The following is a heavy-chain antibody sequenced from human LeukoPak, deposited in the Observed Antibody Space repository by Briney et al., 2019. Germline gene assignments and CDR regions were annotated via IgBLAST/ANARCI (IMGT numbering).Heavy chain of an antibody. CDR1: GFTVSSNY. CDR2: IYSGGST. V-gene: IGHV3-53*01. J-gene: IGHJ3*02. CDR3: ARASYSGRGDAFDI. Sequence: GSLRLSCAASGFTVSSNYMSWVRQAPGKGLEWVSVIYSGGSTYYADSVKGRFTISRDNSKNTLYLQMNSLRAEDTAVYYCARASYSGRGDAFDIWGQGTMVTVSS. D-gene: IGHD1-26*01.